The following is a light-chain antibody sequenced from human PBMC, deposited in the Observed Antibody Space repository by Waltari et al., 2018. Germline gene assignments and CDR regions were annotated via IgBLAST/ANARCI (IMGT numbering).Light chain of an antibody. CDR1: SSDVGAYIY. J-gene: IGLJ2*01. CDR2: DVN. V-gene: IGLV2-14*03. Sequence: QSALTQPASVSGSPGQSITISCTGTSSDVGAYIYVSWYQQHPGKAPNLLIYDVNTRPSAVSNRFSVSKSGNTASLTISGLQAEDEADYYCSSYTSSTTLFGGGTKLTVL. CDR3: SSYTSSTTL.